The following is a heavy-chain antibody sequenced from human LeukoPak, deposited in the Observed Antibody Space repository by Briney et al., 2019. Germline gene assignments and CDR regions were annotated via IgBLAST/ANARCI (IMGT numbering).Heavy chain of an antibody. Sequence: PGGSLRLSCAVSGFTFSNFAMSWVRQPPGKGLEWVAAISNGKTYYADSVRGRFAISRDDSTNTVYLHMNSLRDEDTALYHCVREAGYCAPVCVKTNWFDPWGQGTLVTVSS. D-gene: IGHD2-15*01. J-gene: IGHJ5*02. CDR3: VREAGYCAPVCVKTNWFDP. CDR2: ISNGKT. V-gene: IGHV3-23*01. CDR1: GFTFSNFA.